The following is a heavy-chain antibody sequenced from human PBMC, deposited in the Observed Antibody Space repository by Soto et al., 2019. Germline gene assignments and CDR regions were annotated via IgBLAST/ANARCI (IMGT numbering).Heavy chain of an antibody. CDR1: GFTFSSYA. CDR3: VKAPVDTAMVISPYYYGMDV. D-gene: IGHD5-18*01. Sequence: PGGSLRLSCAAFGFTFSSYAMHWVRQAPGKGLEYVSAISSNGGSTYYADSVKGRFTISRDNSKNTLYLQMSSLRAEDTAVYYCVKAPVDTAMVISPYYYGMDVWGQGTMVTVSS. CDR2: ISSNGGST. V-gene: IGHV3-64D*06. J-gene: IGHJ6*02.